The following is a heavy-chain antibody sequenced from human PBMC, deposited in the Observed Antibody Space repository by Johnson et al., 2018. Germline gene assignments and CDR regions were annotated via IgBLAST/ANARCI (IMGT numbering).Heavy chain of an antibody. CDR3: AKVFSNYRYYHHGMDV. D-gene: IGHD4-11*01. J-gene: IGHJ6*02. Sequence: QVQLQEAGGGVVQPGRSLRLSCGASGFLFSDFGMHWVRQAPGKGLEWGAVISNDGSNEYYADSVKGQFSISRENSKNKLYLQMNTLRPEDPAVYYCAKVFSNYRYYHHGMDVWGQGTTVTVSS. CDR1: GFLFSDFG. CDR2: ISNDGSNE. V-gene: IGHV3-30*18.